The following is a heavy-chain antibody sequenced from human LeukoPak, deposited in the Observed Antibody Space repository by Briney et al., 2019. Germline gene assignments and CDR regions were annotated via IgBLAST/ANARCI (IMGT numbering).Heavy chain of an antibody. CDR2: IYHSGST. V-gene: IGHV4-39*01. J-gene: IGHJ6*03. CDR1: GGSIRSTSYY. D-gene: IGHD1-26*01. CDR3: ARRGPWSGGYYFMDV. Sequence: SETLSLTCTVSGGSIRSTSYYWGWIRQPPGKGLEWIGSIYHSGSTYYNPSLKGRVTISVDTSKNQFSLKLRSVTAADTAIYYCARRGPWSGGYYFMDVWGKGTTVTVSS.